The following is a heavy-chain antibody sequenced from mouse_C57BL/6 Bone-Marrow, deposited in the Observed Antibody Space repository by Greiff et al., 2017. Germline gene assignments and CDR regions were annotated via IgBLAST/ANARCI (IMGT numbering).Heavy chain of an antibody. CDR1: GYTFTNYW. Sequence: QVQLQQPGAELVRPGTSVKMSCKASGYTFTNYWIGWAKQRPGHGLEWIGDIYPGGGYTNYNEKFKGKATLTANKSSSTAYMQISSLTSKDSAIYYYARGYCAMDYWDQGTSVTVSS. CDR2: IYPGGGYT. D-gene: IGHD1-2*01. J-gene: IGHJ4*01. CDR3: ARGYCAMDY. V-gene: IGHV1-63*01.